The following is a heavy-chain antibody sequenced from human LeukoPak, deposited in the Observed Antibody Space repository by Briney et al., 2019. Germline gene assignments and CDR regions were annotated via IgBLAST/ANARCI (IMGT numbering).Heavy chain of an antibody. CDR3: HLCLSGLLLSGGFDY. Sequence: GGSLRLSCAASGFPFSSYWMHWVRQAPGKGLVWVSFTNTDGSSTNYADSVKGRFTISRDNARNTLYLQMNSLRGDDMALSWTHLCLSGLLLSGGFDYWGQGTLVTVSS. V-gene: IGHV3-74*01. CDR1: GFPFSSYW. J-gene: IGHJ4*02. D-gene: IGHD3-16*01. CDR2: TNTDGSST.